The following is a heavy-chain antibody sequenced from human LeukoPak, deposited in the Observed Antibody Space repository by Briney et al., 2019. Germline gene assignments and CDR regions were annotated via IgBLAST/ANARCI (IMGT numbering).Heavy chain of an antibody. V-gene: IGHV3-7*01. CDR3: ARGPSIGSWLVSYMDV. CDR1: GFAFSHYW. Sequence: GGSLRLSCAASGFAFSHYWMSWVRQAPGKGLEWLANIKQDGSEKYYVDSVKGRFTISRDNAKNSLYLQMNSLRAEDTAVYYCARGPSIGSWLVSYMDVWGKGTTVTVSS. CDR2: IKQDGSEK. J-gene: IGHJ6*03. D-gene: IGHD6-19*01.